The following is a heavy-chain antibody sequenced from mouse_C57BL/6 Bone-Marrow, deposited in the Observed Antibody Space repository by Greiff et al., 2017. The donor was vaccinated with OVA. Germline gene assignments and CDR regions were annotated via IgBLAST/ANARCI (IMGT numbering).Heavy chain of an antibody. CDR3: ARGYKGAMDY. CDR1: GFTFSSYA. D-gene: IGHD1-2*01. CDR2: ISDGGSYT. V-gene: IGHV5-4*03. J-gene: IGHJ4*01. Sequence: EVKLVESGGGLVKPGGSLKLSCAASGFTFSSYAMSWVRQTPEQRLAWVATISDGGSYTYYPDNVKGRFTISRDNAKNNLYLQMSHLKSEDTAMYYCARGYKGAMDYWGQGTSVTVSS.